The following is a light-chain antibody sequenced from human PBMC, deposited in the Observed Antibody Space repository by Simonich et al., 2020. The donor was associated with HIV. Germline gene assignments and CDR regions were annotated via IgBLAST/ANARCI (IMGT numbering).Light chain of an antibody. V-gene: IGKV3-15*01. Sequence: EIVMTQSPATLSVPPGDRATLSCRASQSITNNLAWYQQKPGQAPRLLIYDASTRATGFPARFSGSGSGTEFTLTISDMQSEDLAVYYCQQYDSWPYTFGQGTKVEIK. CDR2: DAS. CDR3: QQYDSWPYT. J-gene: IGKJ2*01. CDR1: QSITNN.